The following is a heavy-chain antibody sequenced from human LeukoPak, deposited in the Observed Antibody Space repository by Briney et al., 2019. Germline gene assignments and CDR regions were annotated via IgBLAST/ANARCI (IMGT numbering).Heavy chain of an antibody. J-gene: IGHJ4*02. V-gene: IGHV3-48*03. Sequence: GGSLRLSCAASGFTFSSYEMNWVRQAPGKGLEWVSHISRSGSTIHYADSVKGRFTISRDNAKNSLYLQMNSLRAEDTAMYFCARVGGRGSIGGDCWGQGTLVTVSS. CDR2: ISRSGSTI. CDR3: ARVGGRGSIGGDC. CDR1: GFTFSSYE. D-gene: IGHD3-10*01.